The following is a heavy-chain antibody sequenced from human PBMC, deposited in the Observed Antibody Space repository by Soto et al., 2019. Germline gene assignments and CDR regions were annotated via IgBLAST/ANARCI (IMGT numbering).Heavy chain of an antibody. D-gene: IGHD3-10*01. J-gene: IGHJ6*04. Sequence: FSVVAVSIKEMCVSWIRQPPGKALEWLALIERDDDYKYYSTSLKTRLTISKDTRKNQVVLTMANMDPADTGTYYCARSIGGPGRCNGMAVWVKGSTVTVSS. CDR3: ARSIGGPGRCNGMAV. CDR2: IERDDDYK. CDR1: VVAVSIKEMC. V-gene: IGHV2-70*13.